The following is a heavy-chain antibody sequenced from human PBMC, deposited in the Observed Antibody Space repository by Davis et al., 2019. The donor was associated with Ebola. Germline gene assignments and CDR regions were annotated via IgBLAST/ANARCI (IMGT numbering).Heavy chain of an antibody. Sequence: GGSLRLSCAAFGFTFHDYWMSWVRRAPEKGLEWVANIKQDGSVTSYVDSVKGRFTISRDNAKNLLYLQMNSLRAEDTALYYCAKLQRSSSSVYWGQGTLVTVSS. CDR2: IKQDGSVT. CDR1: GFTFHDYW. D-gene: IGHD6-6*01. J-gene: IGHJ4*02. V-gene: IGHV3-7*03. CDR3: AKLQRSSSSVY.